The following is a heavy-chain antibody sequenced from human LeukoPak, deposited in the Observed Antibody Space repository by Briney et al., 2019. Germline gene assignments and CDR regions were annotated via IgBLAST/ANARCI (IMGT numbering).Heavy chain of an antibody. CDR3: ARNKGRYGSGRVHFDP. CDR2: IYASGNT. V-gene: IGHV4-4*07. Sequence: PSETLSLTCTVSGGSISSYYWSWVRQPAGKGLEWIGRIYASGNTNYNPSLKGRVTMTVDTSKNQFSLNLSSVTAADPAVYYCARNKGRYGSGRVHFDPWGQGTLVTVSS. CDR1: GGSISSYY. J-gene: IGHJ5*02. D-gene: IGHD3-10*01.